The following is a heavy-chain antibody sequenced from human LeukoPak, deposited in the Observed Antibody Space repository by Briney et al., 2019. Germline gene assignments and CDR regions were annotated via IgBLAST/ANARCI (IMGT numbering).Heavy chain of an antibody. CDR2: IYYSGST. Sequence: SETLSLTCTVSGGSISSYYWSWIRQPPGKGLEWIGYIYYSGSTNHNPSLKSRVTISVDTSKNQFSLKLSSVTAADTAVYYCARQSGSYTLYYFDYWGQGTLVTVSS. D-gene: IGHD1-26*01. CDR3: ARQSGSYTLYYFDY. CDR1: GGSISSYY. J-gene: IGHJ4*02. V-gene: IGHV4-59*08.